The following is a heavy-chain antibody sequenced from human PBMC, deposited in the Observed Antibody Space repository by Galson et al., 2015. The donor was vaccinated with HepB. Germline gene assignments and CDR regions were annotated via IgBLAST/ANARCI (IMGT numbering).Heavy chain of an antibody. CDR1: AFTFSRYG. CDR3: ARDAARDYDFWSGYYQQYYGMDA. CDR2: ISKDGSDK. D-gene: IGHD3-3*01. Sequence: SLRLSCAASAFTFSRYGMHWVRQAPGKGLEWVAVISKDGSDKNYADSVKGRFKISRDNSKNTLNLQMNSLRPEDSAVYYCARDAARDYDFWSGYYQQYYGMDAWGQGTTVTVSS. V-gene: IGHV3-30-3*01. J-gene: IGHJ6*02.